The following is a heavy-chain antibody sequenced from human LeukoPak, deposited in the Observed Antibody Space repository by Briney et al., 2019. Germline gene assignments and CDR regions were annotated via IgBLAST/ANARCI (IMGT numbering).Heavy chain of an antibody. Sequence: GGSLRLSCAASGFTFSNYWMSWDRQAPGKGLEWVANINPDGSEKYSVDSVTGRFTISRDNAENTMFLQMNSLRAEDSAIYYCARDLAAWDVWGKGTTVTVSS. J-gene: IGHJ6*04. CDR3: ARDLAAWDV. V-gene: IGHV3-7*01. CDR2: INPDGSEK. CDR1: GFTFSNYW.